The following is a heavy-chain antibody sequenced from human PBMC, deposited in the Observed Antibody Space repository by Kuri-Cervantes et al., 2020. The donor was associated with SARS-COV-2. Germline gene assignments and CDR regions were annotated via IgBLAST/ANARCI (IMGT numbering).Heavy chain of an antibody. D-gene: IGHD1-1*01. CDR3: AKDRGTTGTTGDLDY. J-gene: IGHJ4*02. Sequence: SETLSLTCTVSGGSISSYYWSWIRQPPGKGLEWIGYIYYSGSTNYNPSLKSRVTISVDTSKNQFSLKLSSVTAADTAVYYCAKDRGTTGTTGDLDYWGQGTLVTVSS. V-gene: IGHV4-59*12. CDR1: GGSISSYY. CDR2: IYYSGST.